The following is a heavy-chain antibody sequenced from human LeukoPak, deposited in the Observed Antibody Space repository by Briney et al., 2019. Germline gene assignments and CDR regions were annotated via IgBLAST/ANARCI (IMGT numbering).Heavy chain of an antibody. V-gene: IGHV3-23*01. CDR2: ISGSGGST. Sequence: GGSLRLSCAASGFTFSSYAMSWVRQAPGKGLEWVSPISGSGGSTYYADSVKGRFTISRDNSKNTLFLQMNSLRAEDTAVYYCAKGRYYYDSSDAFDIWGQGTMVTVSS. CDR1: GFTFSSYA. J-gene: IGHJ3*02. CDR3: AKGRYYYDSSDAFDI. D-gene: IGHD3-22*01.